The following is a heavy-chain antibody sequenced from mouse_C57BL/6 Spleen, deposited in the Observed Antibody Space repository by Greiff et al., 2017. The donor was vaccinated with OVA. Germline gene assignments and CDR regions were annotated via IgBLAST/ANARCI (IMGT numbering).Heavy chain of an antibody. CDR1: GYTFTSYW. V-gene: IGHV1-50*01. D-gene: IGHD1-1*01. J-gene: IGHJ2*01. CDR3: ARKELRGYYFDY. Sequence: QVQLQQPRAELVKPGASVKLSCKASGYTFTSYWMQWVKQRPGQGLEWIGEIDPSDSYTNYNQKFKGKATLTVDTSSSTAYMQLSSLTSEDSAVYYCARKELRGYYFDYWGQGTTLTVSS. CDR2: IDPSDSYT.